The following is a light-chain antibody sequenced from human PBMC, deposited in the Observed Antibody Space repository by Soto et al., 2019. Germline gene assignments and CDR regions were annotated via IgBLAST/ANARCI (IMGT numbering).Light chain of an antibody. Sequence: DIQMTQSPSTLSASVGDRVTITCRASQSVRSWLACYQLRPGKAPKVLIYDASSLESGVPSRFSGSGSGTEFTLTINSLQPDDFATYYCQHYNSAPWTFGQGTKVEIK. CDR3: QHYNSAPWT. V-gene: IGKV1-5*01. CDR1: QSVRSW. J-gene: IGKJ1*01. CDR2: DAS.